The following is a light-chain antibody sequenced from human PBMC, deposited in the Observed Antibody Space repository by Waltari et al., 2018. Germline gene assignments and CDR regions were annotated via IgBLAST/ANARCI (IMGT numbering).Light chain of an antibody. CDR3: QAWGSGTVL. J-gene: IGLJ2*01. CDR1: KLGHKY. V-gene: IGLV3-1*01. CDR2: QKN. Sequence: SYELTQLHSVSVSPGQPASMTCHGDKLGHKYACWYQQKPCQSPVLLIYQKNRRPSGIPKRFSVSNSGNTATLTISGTQSMDEADYYCQAWGSGTVLFGGGTKLTVL.